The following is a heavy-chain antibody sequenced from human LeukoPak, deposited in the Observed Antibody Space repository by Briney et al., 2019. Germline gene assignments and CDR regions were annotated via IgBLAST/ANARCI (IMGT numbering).Heavy chain of an antibody. J-gene: IGHJ5*02. CDR2: ISAYNGNT. V-gene: IGHV1-18*01. CDR3: ARDYSGSSFDP. Sequence: ASVKVSCKASGGTFSSYAISWVRQAPGQGLEWMGWISAYNGNTNYAQKLQGRVTMTTDTSTSTAYMELRSLRSDDTAVYYCARDYSGSSFDPWGQGTLVTVSS. D-gene: IGHD1-26*01. CDR1: GGTFSSYA.